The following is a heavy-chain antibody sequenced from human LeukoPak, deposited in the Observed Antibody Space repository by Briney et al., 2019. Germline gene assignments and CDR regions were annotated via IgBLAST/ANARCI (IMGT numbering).Heavy chain of an antibody. CDR3: ARRGPGWVIEY. D-gene: IGHD6-19*01. Sequence: GSLRLSCAASGFIFSNYWMNWIRQPSGKGLEWIGSISYSGPTYYNPSLKSRITMSVDTSKNHFSLKVTSVTAADTAVYYCARRGPGWVIEYWGQGTLVTVSS. CDR2: ISYSGPT. CDR1: GFIFSNYW. J-gene: IGHJ4*02. V-gene: IGHV4-39*02.